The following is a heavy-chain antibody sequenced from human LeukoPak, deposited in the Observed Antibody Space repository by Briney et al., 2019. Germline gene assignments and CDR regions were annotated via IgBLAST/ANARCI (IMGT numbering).Heavy chain of an antibody. V-gene: IGHV5-51*01. CDR1: GYTFANYW. J-gene: IGHJ2*01. CDR3: ARRNDYGDYGTFDL. Sequence: GESLKISCKGSGYTFANYWIGWVRQMPGKGLEWMGIMYPGDSDTKYSPSFQGQVTISADKSITTAYVQWNSLKASDTAMYYCARRNDYGDYGTFDLWGRGTLVTVSS. D-gene: IGHD4-17*01. CDR2: MYPGDSDT.